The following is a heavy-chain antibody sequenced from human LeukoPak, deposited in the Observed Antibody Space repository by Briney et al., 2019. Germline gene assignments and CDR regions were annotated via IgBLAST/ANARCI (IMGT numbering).Heavy chain of an antibody. J-gene: IGHJ6*03. D-gene: IGHD6-13*01. Sequence: GGSLILSCAASGFTLSTYAMSWVRQAPGKGLEWVSSISGSGGSTYYSDSVKGRFTISRDNSKNTLFLQMNSLRAEDTAVFYCAKGMVSSWRKYYYYMDVWGKGTTVTVSS. CDR1: GFTLSTYA. V-gene: IGHV3-23*01. CDR3: AKGMVSSWRKYYYYMDV. CDR2: ISGSGGST.